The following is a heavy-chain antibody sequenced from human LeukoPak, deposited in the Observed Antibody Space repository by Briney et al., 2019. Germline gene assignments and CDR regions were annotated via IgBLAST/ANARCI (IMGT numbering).Heavy chain of an antibody. V-gene: IGHV4-4*07. J-gene: IGHJ4*02. CDR1: GGSIGSYY. CDR2: IYTSGST. D-gene: IGHD4-17*01. Sequence: SETLSLTCTVSGGSIGSYYWSWIRQPAGKGLEWIGRIYTSGSTNYNPSLKSRVTMSVDTSKNQFSLKLSSVTAADTAVYYCARDYVYGDSFDYWGQGTLVTVSS. CDR3: ARDYVYGDSFDY.